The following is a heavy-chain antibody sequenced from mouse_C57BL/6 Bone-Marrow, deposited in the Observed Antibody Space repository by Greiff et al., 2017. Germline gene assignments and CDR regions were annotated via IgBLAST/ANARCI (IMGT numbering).Heavy chain of an antibody. V-gene: IGHV1-69*01. CDR3: ARSGTTIPSFDN. Sequence: QVQLQQPGAELVMPGASVKLSCKASGYTFTSYWMHWVKQRPGQGLEWIGEIDPSDSYTNYNQKFKGKSTLTVDKSSSTAYMQLSSLTSEDSAVNYCARSGTTIPSFDNWDQGTTLTVSS. CDR1: GYTFTSYW. J-gene: IGHJ2*01. D-gene: IGHD1-1*02. CDR2: IDPSDSYT.